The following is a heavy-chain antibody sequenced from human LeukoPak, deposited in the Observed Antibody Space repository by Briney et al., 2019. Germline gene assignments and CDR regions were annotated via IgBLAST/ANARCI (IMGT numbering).Heavy chain of an antibody. V-gene: IGHV3-23*01. CDR3: ARGLVGAYFDY. CDR2: ISGSSGHT. J-gene: IGHJ4*02. Sequence: PGGSLRLSCAASGFTFSSYDMTWVRQAPGKGLEWVSAISGSSGHTYYADSVKGRFTISRDNSKNTLYLQMNSLRAEDTAVYYCARGLVGAYFDYWGQGTLVTVSS. CDR1: GFTFSSYD. D-gene: IGHD1-26*01.